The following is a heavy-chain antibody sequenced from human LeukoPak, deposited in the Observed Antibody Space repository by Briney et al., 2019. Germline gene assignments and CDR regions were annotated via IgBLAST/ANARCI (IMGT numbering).Heavy chain of an antibody. V-gene: IGHV3-9*01. Sequence: PGGSLRLSCAASGFTFDDYAMHWVRQAPGKGLEWVSGISWNSGSIGYADSVKGRFTISRDNAKNSLYLQMNSLRAEDTAVYYCAKDMLQLGGYFDYWGQGTLVTVSS. CDR1: GFTFDDYA. D-gene: IGHD6-6*01. J-gene: IGHJ4*02. CDR3: AKDMLQLGGYFDY. CDR2: ISWNSGSI.